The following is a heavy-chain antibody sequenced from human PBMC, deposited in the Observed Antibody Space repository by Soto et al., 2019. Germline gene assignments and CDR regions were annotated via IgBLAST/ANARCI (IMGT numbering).Heavy chain of an antibody. CDR3: ARAPRPHYDLFTGYSGVPYYFDY. CDR2: IYHSGST. D-gene: IGHD3-9*01. J-gene: IGHJ4*02. CDR1: GGSISSGGYS. V-gene: IGHV4-30-2*01. Sequence: PSETLSLTCAVSGGSISSGGYSWSWIRQPPGKGLEWIGYIYHSGSTYYNPSLKSRVTISVDTSKNQFSLKLSSVSAADTAVYYCARAPRPHYDLFTGYSGVPYYFDYWGQGTLVTVSS.